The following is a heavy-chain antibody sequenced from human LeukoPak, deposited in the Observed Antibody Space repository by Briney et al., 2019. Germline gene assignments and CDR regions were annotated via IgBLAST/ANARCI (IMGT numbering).Heavy chain of an antibody. CDR2: IYYSGST. Sequence: SETLSLTCAVYGGSFSGYYWSWIRQPPGKGLEWIGYIYYSGSTNYNPSLKSRVTISVDTSKNQFSMKLSSVTAADTAVYYCARAPSSSIAAPNFDYWGQGTLVTVSS. J-gene: IGHJ4*02. D-gene: IGHD6-6*01. V-gene: IGHV4-59*01. CDR1: GGSFSGYY. CDR3: ARAPSSSIAAPNFDY.